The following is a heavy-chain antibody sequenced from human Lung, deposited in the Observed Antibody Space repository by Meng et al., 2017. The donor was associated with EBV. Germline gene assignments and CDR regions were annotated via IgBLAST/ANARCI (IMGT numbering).Heavy chain of an antibody. D-gene: IGHD5-18*01. CDR1: GGSISSGGHY. CDR2: IYYSGST. Sequence: QWRPREPGPGLVSTSQTLSLTCTVSGGSISSGGHYWSWIRQHPGKGLEWIGYIYYSGSTYYNPSLKSLVSISVDTSNNQFSLKLSSVTAADTAVYYCARAVDTGYFDYWGQGTLVTVSS. CDR3: ARAVDTGYFDY. V-gene: IGHV4-31*01. J-gene: IGHJ4*02.